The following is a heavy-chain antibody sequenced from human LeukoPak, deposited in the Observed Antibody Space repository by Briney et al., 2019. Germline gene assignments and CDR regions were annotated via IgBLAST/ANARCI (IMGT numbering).Heavy chain of an antibody. Sequence: SETLSLTCTVSGDSISSGPYYWGWIRQPPGKGLEWIGNIYYGENTYYNPSLKSRVTISIDTSNNQFYLKLSSLTAADTAVYYCARGAYYYGSGSYYTNWGQGTLVTVSS. J-gene: IGHJ4*02. CDR2: IYYGENT. D-gene: IGHD3-10*01. V-gene: IGHV4-39*01. CDR3: ARGAYYYGSGSYYTN. CDR1: GDSISSGPYY.